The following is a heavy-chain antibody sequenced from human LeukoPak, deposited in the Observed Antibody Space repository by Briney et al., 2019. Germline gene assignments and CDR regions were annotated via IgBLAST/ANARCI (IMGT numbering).Heavy chain of an antibody. Sequence: ASVKVSCKASGYTFASYDINWVRQAPGQGLEWMGWISAFNGDTNYAQKVQGRVIMTTDTSTDTAYMELMSLRSDDTAVYFCARDLATGYDSSGWASVWGQGTLVTVSA. D-gene: IGHD3-22*01. J-gene: IGHJ4*02. CDR3: ARDLATGYDSSGWASV. CDR2: ISAFNGDT. CDR1: GYTFASYD. V-gene: IGHV1-18*01.